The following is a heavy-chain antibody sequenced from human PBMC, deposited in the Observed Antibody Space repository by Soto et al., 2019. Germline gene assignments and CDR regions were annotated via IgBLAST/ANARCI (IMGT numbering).Heavy chain of an antibody. D-gene: IGHD3-16*01. Sequence: GESLKISCKGSGYSFITYWIAWVRQMPGKGLEWVGIIYPGDSDTRYSPSFQGQVTISADKSVSTAYLQWSSLKASDTAIYYCARPLISGGLSFYGMDVWGQGTTVTVSS. J-gene: IGHJ6*02. CDR3: ARPLISGGLSFYGMDV. V-gene: IGHV5-51*01. CDR2: IYPGDSDT. CDR1: GYSFITYW.